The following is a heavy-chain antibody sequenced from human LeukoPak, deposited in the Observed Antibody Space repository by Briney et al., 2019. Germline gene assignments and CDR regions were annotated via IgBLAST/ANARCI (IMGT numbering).Heavy chain of an antibody. CDR1: GFTFDDYA. CDR2: ISWNSGSI. J-gene: IGHJ4*02. V-gene: IGHV3-9*01. CDR3: ARALDEGARFDY. Sequence: PGGSLRLSCAASGFTFDDYAMHWVRQAPGKGLEWVSGISWNSGSIGYADSVKGRFTISRDNAKNTLYLQMNSLRAEDTAVYYCARALDEGARFDYWGQGTLVTVSS.